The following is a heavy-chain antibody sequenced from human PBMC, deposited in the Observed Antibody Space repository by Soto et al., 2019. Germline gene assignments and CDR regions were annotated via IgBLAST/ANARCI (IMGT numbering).Heavy chain of an antibody. Sequence: QVQLVQSGAEVKKPGSSVKVSCKASGGTFSSYAISWVRQAPGQGLEWMGGIIPIFGTANYAQKFHGRVTITADESTSTAYMELSSLRSEDTAVYYCARGFISVKGRSSGWIGHYWGQGTLVTVSS. CDR2: IIPIFGTA. D-gene: IGHD6-19*01. CDR3: ARGFISVKGRSSGWIGHY. J-gene: IGHJ4*02. V-gene: IGHV1-69*01. CDR1: GGTFSSYA.